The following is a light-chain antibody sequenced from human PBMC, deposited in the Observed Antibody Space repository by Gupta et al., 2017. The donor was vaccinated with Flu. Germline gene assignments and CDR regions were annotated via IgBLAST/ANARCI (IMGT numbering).Light chain of an antibody. Sequence: TSSDVGSYNLVSCYQQYPGTAPKLMIYEVSKRPSGVSNRFSCSKSGNTASLTIAGLQAEDDADFYCCSYVGGSTWVFGGGTKLTVL. J-gene: IGLJ3*02. CDR2: EVS. CDR3: CSYVGGSTWV. CDR1: SSDVGSYNL. V-gene: IGLV2-23*02.